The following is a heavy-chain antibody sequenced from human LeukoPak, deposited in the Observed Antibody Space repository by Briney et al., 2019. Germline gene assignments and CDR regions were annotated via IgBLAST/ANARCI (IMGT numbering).Heavy chain of an antibody. CDR2: IKEDGSVK. CDR1: GFTFSSFW. V-gene: IGHV3-7*01. CDR3: AKDHGGIAI. Sequence: GGSLRLSCAASGFTFSSFWMSWVRQAPGKGPEWVANIKEDGSVKNYVDSVKGRFTISRDNAKNSLSLQMNSLRAEDTAVYYCAKDHGGIAIWGQGTMVTVSS. J-gene: IGHJ3*02. D-gene: IGHD6-13*01.